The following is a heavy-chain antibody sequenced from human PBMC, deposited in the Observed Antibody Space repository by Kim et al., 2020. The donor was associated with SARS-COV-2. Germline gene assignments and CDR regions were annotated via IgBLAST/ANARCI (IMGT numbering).Heavy chain of an antibody. Sequence: GGSLRLSCAASGFTFSSYGMHWVRQAPGKGLEWVAVIWYDGSNKYYADSVKGRFTISRDNSKNKLYLQMNSLRAEDTAVFYGASCAGGCYGGYGMDVWG. D-gene: IGHD3-10*01. J-gene: IGHJ6*02. CDR3: ASCAGGCYGGYGMDV. V-gene: IGHV3-33*01. CDR2: IWYDGSNK. CDR1: GFTFSSYG.